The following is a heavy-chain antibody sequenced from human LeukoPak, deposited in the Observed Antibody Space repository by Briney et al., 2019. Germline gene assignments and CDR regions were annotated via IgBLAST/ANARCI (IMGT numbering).Heavy chain of an antibody. D-gene: IGHD3-3*01. CDR1: GFTFSSYW. CDR2: INHNGNVN. Sequence: GGSLRLSCAASGFTFSSYWMNWARQAPGKGLEWVASINHNGNVNYYVDSVKGRFTISRDNAKNSLYLQMSSLRAEDTAVYYCATDRGWRTSGYYLYYFEYWGQGTLVTYSS. V-gene: IGHV3-7*01. CDR3: ATDRGWRTSGYYLYYFEY. J-gene: IGHJ4*02.